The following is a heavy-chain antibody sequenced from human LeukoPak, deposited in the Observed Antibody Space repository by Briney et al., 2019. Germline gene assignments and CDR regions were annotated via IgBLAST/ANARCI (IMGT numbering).Heavy chain of an antibody. CDR2: IYYSGST. D-gene: IGHD6-19*01. V-gene: IGHV4-31*03. CDR1: GGSISSGGYY. J-gene: IGHJ4*02. CDR3: ARTPSSGWLYYFDY. Sequence: SETLSLTCTVSGGSISSGGYYWSRIRQHPGKGLEWIGYIYYSGSTYYNPSLKSRVTISVDTSKNQFSLKLSSVTAADTAVYYCARTPSSGWLYYFDYWGQGTLVTVSS.